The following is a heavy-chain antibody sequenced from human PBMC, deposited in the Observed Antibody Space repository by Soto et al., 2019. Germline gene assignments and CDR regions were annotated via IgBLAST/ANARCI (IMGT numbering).Heavy chain of an antibody. Sequence: EVQLLESEGGLVQPGGSLRLSCAASGFTFSSYAMSWVRQAPGKGLEWVSAISGSGGSTYCADSVKGRFTISRDNSKNTLYLQRNSLRAEDTAVYYCAKDSGYYDSSGYSLGYFDYWGQGTLVTVSS. CDR2: ISGSGGST. J-gene: IGHJ4*02. CDR1: GFTFSSYA. V-gene: IGHV3-23*01. CDR3: AKDSGYYDSSGYSLGYFDY. D-gene: IGHD3-22*01.